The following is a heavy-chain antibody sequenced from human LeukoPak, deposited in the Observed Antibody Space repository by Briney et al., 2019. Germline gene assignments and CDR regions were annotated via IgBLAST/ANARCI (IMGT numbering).Heavy chain of an antibody. Sequence: GGSLRLSCAASGFTFSSYAMSWVRQAPGKGLEWVSAISGSGGSTYYADSVKGRFTISRDNSKNTLYLQMNSLRAEDTAVYYCAKDYVTMFRGVADAFDIWGQGTMVTVSS. J-gene: IGHJ3*02. CDR2: ISGSGGST. D-gene: IGHD3-10*01. CDR1: GFTFSSYA. V-gene: IGHV3-23*01. CDR3: AKDYVTMFRGVADAFDI.